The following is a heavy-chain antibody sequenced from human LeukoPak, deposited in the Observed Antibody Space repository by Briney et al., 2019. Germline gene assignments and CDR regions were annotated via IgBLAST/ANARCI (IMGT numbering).Heavy chain of an antibody. J-gene: IGHJ4*02. CDR1: GFTFSSHG. Sequence: GSLRLSCAASGFTFSSHGMHWVRQAPGKGLEWVATMTFDGSNKYCADSVKGRFTISRDNSQNTLYLQMNSLRAEDTALYYCARGSDCGSTSCYGLFDYWGQGTLVTVSS. D-gene: IGHD2-2*01. CDR3: ARGSDCGSTSCYGLFDY. V-gene: IGHV3-33*01. CDR2: MTFDGSNK.